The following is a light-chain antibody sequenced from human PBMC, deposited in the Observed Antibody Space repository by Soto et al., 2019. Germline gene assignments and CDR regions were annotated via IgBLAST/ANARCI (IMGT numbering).Light chain of an antibody. CDR1: QSVSSN. Sequence: EIGMTQWRATLSVYKGERATLSCRASQSVSSNLAWYQQKPGQAPRLLIYGASTRATGIPARFSGSGSGTEFTLTISSLQSEDFAVYYCQQYNNWSPWTFGQGTKVDIK. J-gene: IGKJ1*01. V-gene: IGKV3-15*01. CDR3: QQYNNWSPWT. CDR2: GAS.